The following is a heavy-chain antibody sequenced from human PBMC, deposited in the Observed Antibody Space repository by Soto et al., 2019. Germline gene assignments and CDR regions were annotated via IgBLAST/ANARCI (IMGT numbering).Heavy chain of an antibody. CDR1: GGSVSSGSYY. CDR3: ARGNGGYYYGMDV. V-gene: IGHV4-61*01. CDR2: IYYSGST. D-gene: IGHD2-8*01. J-gene: IGHJ6*02. Sequence: QVQLQESGPGLVKPSETLSLTCTVSGGSVSSGSYYWSWIRQPPGKGLEWIGYIYYSGSTNYNPSLTSRVTISVDTSKNQFSLKLSSVTAADTAVYYCARGNGGYYYGMDVWGQGTTVTVSS.